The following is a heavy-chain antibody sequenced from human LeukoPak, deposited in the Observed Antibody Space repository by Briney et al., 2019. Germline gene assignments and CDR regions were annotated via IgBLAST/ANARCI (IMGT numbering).Heavy chain of an antibody. J-gene: IGHJ4*02. CDR2: ISGNGGSI. V-gene: IGHV3-23*01. CDR3: AKDQSMGIPVTGGYFFDS. Sequence: GGSLRLSCAASGFTFSIYAMTWVRQAPGKGLEWVSGISGNGGSIYYADSVKGRFTISRDNSKNTLYLQMNSLRAEDTAVYYCAKDQSMGIPVTGGYFFDSWGQGTLVTVSS. D-gene: IGHD6-19*01. CDR1: GFTFSIYA.